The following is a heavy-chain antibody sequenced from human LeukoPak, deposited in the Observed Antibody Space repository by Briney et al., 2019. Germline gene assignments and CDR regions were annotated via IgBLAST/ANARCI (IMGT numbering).Heavy chain of an antibody. D-gene: IGHD3-9*01. J-gene: IGHJ4*02. Sequence: GGSLRLSCAASGFTFSSYWMSWVRQAPGKGLEWVANIKPDGSEKYYVDSVKGRFTISRDNAKNSLYLQMNSLRAEDTAVYYCARDNDILTGYYKYWGQGTLVTVSS. V-gene: IGHV3-7*01. CDR2: IKPDGSEK. CDR3: ARDNDILTGYYKY. CDR1: GFTFSSYW.